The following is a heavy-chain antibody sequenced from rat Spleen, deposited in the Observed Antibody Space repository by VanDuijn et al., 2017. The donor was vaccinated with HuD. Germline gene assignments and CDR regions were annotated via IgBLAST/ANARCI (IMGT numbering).Heavy chain of an antibody. CDR3: TTGDYGYTRLFAY. J-gene: IGHJ3*01. CDR1: GLTFSYYG. V-gene: IGHV5-20*01. Sequence: EVQLVESGGGLVQPGRSLILSCAASGLTFSYYGINWIRQAPTKGLEWVASISPDGDNTSYRDSVKGRFTISRDNAKSSLSLQMDSLRSEDTATYYCTTGDYGYTRLFAYWGQGTLVTVSS. CDR2: ISPDGDNT. D-gene: IGHD1-6*01.